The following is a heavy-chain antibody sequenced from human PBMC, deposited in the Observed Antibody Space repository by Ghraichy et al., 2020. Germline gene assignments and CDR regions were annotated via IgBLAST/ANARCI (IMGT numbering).Heavy chain of an antibody. CDR3: ARGGSGWYDFDY. Sequence: SETLSLTCTVSGGSISSYYWSWIRQPPGKGLEWIGYIYYSGSTNYNPSLKSRVTISVDTSKNQFSLKLSSVTAADTAVYYCARGGSGWYDFDYWGQGTLVTVSS. CDR1: GGSISSYY. J-gene: IGHJ4*02. V-gene: IGHV4-59*01. D-gene: IGHD6-19*01. CDR2: IYYSGST.